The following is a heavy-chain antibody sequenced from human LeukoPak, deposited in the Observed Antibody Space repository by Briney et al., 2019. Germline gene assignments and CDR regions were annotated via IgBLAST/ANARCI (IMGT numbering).Heavy chain of an antibody. V-gene: IGHV1-46*01. CDR3: ARFYCSISDCYGQTNWFDP. CDR1: GYTFTSYY. Sequence: ASVKVSCKASGYTFTSYYMHWVRQAPGQGLEWMGIINPSGGSTTYAQKFQGRVTVTRDTSTSTVYMELSSLRSEDTAVYYCARFYCSISDCYGQTNWFDPWGQGTLVTVSS. D-gene: IGHD2-2*01. CDR2: INPSGGST. J-gene: IGHJ5*02.